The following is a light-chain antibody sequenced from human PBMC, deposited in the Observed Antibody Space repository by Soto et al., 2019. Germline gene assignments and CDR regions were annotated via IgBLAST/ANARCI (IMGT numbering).Light chain of an antibody. Sequence: EIVLTQSPATLSLSPGERATLSCRASQSVLTYLGWYQQKPGQAPRLLIYDASNRAAGIPDRFSGSGSGTDFTLTISSLEPEDFAVYYCQQRSNWPLTFGGGTKVEIK. CDR2: DAS. CDR1: QSVLTY. CDR3: QQRSNWPLT. J-gene: IGKJ4*01. V-gene: IGKV3-11*01.